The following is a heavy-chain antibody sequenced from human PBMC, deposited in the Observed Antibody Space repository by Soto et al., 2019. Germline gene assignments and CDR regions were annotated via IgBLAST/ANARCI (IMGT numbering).Heavy chain of an antibody. J-gene: IGHJ4*02. Sequence: GGSLRLSCAASGFTVSSNYMSWVRQAPGKGLEWVSVIYSGGSTYYADSVKGRFTISRDNSKNTLYLQMNSLRAEDTAVYYCARVRGSGSYYFDYWGQGTLVTVSS. CDR1: GFTVSSNY. CDR3: ARVRGSGSYYFDY. D-gene: IGHD3-10*01. V-gene: IGHV3-53*01. CDR2: IYSGGST.